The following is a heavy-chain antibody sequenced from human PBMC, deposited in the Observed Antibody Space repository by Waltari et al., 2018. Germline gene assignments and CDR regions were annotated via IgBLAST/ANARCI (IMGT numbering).Heavy chain of an antibody. J-gene: IGHJ5*02. V-gene: IGHV3-49*03. CDR3: TRDRGSGYDYGLLDP. CDR2: IRSKAYGGTT. D-gene: IGHD5-12*01. CDR1: GFNFGDYA. Sequence: EVQLGESGGGLVQPGRSLRISWTASGFNFGDYAMSWFRQAPGKGLEWVGFIRSKAYGGTTEYAASVKGRFTISRDDSKSIAYLQMNSLKTEDTAVYYCTRDRGSGYDYGLLDPWGQGTLVTVSS.